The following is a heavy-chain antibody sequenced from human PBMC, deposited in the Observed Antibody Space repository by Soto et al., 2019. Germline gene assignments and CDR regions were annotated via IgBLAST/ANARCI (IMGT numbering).Heavy chain of an antibody. D-gene: IGHD3-22*01. CDR3: ARRDIGSNDIIGYYYDPPGGLAF. V-gene: IGHV5-51*01. Sequence: GESLKISCKGSGYSFTSYWIGWVRQMPGKGLEWMGIIYPGDSDTRYSPSFQGQVTISADKSISTAYLQWSSLKASDTAMYYCARRDIGSNDIIGYYYDPPGGLAFCGQGSSVPVSS. CDR2: IYPGDSDT. J-gene: IGHJ6*02. CDR1: GYSFTSYW.